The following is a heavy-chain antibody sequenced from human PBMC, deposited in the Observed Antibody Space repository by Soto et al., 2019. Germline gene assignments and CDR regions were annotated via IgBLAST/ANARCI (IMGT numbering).Heavy chain of an antibody. CDR2: INSDGSST. Sequence: GGSLRLACAASGVTFSSYRMYWVRQAPGKGMVWVSRINSDGSSTSYADSVKGRFTISRDNAKNTLYLQMNSLRAEDTAVYYCDSHLAGNSDYSGQRSLDPDSS. J-gene: IGHJ4*02. CDR3: DSHLAGNSDY. V-gene: IGHV3-74*01. CDR1: GVTFSSYR. D-gene: IGHD5-18*01.